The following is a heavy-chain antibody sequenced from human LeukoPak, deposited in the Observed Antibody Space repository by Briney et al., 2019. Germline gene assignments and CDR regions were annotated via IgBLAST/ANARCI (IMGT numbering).Heavy chain of an antibody. Sequence: SETLSLTCTVSDDSISSYYWSWIRQPPGKGLEWIGYIFHSGSTNYSPSLNSRVSISLDTSKNQFPLRLTSVTAADTAVYYCARTRAYRYGMGYFDFWAQGARVTVSS. CDR1: DDSISSYY. CDR2: IFHSGST. CDR3: ARTRAYRYGMGYFDF. J-gene: IGHJ4*02. V-gene: IGHV4-59*08. D-gene: IGHD5-18*01.